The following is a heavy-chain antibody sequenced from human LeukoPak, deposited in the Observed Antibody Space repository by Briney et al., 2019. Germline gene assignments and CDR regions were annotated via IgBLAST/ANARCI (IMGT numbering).Heavy chain of an antibody. CDR1: GVSISSHY. J-gene: IGHJ3*02. Sequence: SSETPSLTCTASGVSISSHYWSWIRRPPGKGLEWIGYIYYSGSTNYNPSLKSRLTISVNTSKNQFSLKLSSVTAADTAVYYCARAEYDFWNGYQGYTMVGASDIWGQGRIVTVYS. CDR3: ARAEYDFWNGYQGYTMVGASDI. V-gene: IGHV4-59*11. CDR2: IYYSGST. D-gene: IGHD3-3*01.